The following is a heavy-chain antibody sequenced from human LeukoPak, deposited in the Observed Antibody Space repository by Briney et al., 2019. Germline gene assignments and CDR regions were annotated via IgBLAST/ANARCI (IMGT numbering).Heavy chain of an antibody. V-gene: IGHV3-30*04. CDR2: ISYDGRNK. J-gene: IGHJ5*02. D-gene: IGHD3-10*01. Sequence: PGRSLRLSCAASGFTFSSYAMHWVRQAPGKGLEWVAVISYDGRNKYYADSVKGRFTISRDNSKNTLYLQMNSLRAEDTAVYYCARQITMVRVNWFDRWGQGTMVTVCS. CDR1: GFTFSSYA. CDR3: ARQITMVRVNWFDR.